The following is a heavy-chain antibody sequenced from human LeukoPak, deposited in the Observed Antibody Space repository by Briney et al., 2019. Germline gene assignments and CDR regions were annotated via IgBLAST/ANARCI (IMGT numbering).Heavy chain of an antibody. CDR3: THHRIPYYYGMDV. D-gene: IGHD1-14*01. J-gene: IGHJ6*02. CDR2: ISGSGGST. Sequence: GGSLRLSCAASGFTFSSYAMSWVRQAPGKGLGWVSGISGSGGSTYYADSVKGRFTISRDNSKSTLYLQMNSLRAEDTAVYYCTHHRIPYYYGMDVWGQGTTVTVSS. CDR1: GFTFSSYA. V-gene: IGHV3-23*01.